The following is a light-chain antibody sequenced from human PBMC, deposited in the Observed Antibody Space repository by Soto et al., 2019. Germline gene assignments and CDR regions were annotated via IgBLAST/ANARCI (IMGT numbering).Light chain of an antibody. CDR3: QQYGTSPYT. J-gene: IGKJ2*01. CDR2: GAS. CDR1: QSLSFN. Sequence: VMTQSPSTLSVSTGERATLSCRASQSLSFNLAWYQQKPGQAPRLLIYGASSRATGIPDRFSGSGSGTDFTLTINRLEPEDFAVFYCQQYGTSPYTFGQRTKVDI. V-gene: IGKV3-20*01.